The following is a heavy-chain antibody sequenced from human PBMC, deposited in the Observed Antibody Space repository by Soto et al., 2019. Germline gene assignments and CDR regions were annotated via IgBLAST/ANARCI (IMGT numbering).Heavy chain of an antibody. D-gene: IGHD1-26*01. V-gene: IGHV5-51*01. CDR3: ARNRINSGRPSYFDY. J-gene: IGHJ4*02. Sequence: PGESLKISCKGSGYSFTSYWIGWVRQMPGKGLEWMGIIYPGDSDTRYSPSFQGQVTISADKSISTAYLQWSSLKASDTAMYYCARNRINSGRPSYFDYWGQGTLVTVYS. CDR1: GYSFTSYW. CDR2: IYPGDSDT.